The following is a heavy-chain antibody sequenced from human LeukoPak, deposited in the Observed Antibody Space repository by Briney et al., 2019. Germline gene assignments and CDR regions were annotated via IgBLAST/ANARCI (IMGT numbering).Heavy chain of an antibody. J-gene: IGHJ4*02. CDR1: GFTFSSYS. CDR3: ARERVVVTATTYFDY. Sequence: GGSLRLSCAASGFTFSSYSMNWVRQAPGKGLEWVSSISSSSSYIYYADSVKGRFTISRDNAKNSLYLQMNILRAEDTAVYYCARERVVVTATTYFDYWGQGTLVTVSS. CDR2: ISSSSSYI. V-gene: IGHV3-21*01. D-gene: IGHD2-15*01.